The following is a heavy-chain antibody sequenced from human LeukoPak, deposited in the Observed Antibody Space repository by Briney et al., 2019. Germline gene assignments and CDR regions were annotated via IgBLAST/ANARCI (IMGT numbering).Heavy chain of an antibody. D-gene: IGHD6-19*01. CDR1: GYIFTGYY. V-gene: IGHV1-2*02. CDR2: INPNSGGT. CDR3: ARDSEWLIPYGWFDP. J-gene: IGHJ6*04. Sequence: ASVKVSCEASGYIFTGYYMHWVRQAPGQGLEWMGWINPNSGGTNYAQKFQGRVTMTRDTSISTAYMELSRLRSDDTAVYYCARDSEWLIPYGWFDPWGKGTTVTVSS.